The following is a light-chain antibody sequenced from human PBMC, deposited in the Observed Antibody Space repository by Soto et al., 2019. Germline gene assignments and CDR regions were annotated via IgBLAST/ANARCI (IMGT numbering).Light chain of an antibody. CDR2: EVS. V-gene: IGLV2-8*01. CDR3: ASYAGSDNVI. Sequence: QSVLTQPPSASGSPGQSVTISCTGTSSDIGGFNFVSWYQQHPGKAPKLMIYEVSKRPSGVPDRFSGSKSANTASLTVSGVQTEDEADYCCASYAGSDNVIFGGGTKVTVL. J-gene: IGLJ2*01. CDR1: SSDIGGFNF.